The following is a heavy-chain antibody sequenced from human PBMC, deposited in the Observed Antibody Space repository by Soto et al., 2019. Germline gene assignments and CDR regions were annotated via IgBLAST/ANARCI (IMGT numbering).Heavy chain of an antibody. CDR3: AINYYDSSGYPTPDY. V-gene: IGHV3-7*03. CDR2: INRRGTST. CDR1: GFRFSDYP. D-gene: IGHD3-22*01. Sequence: GGSLRLSCVGSGFRFSDYPLNWVRQAPGQGLEWVANINRRGTSTNYVDSVRGRFSTSKDSTRNSLYLNMDSLRSEDTAVYYCAINYYDSSGYPTPDYWGQGILVTVSS. J-gene: IGHJ4*02.